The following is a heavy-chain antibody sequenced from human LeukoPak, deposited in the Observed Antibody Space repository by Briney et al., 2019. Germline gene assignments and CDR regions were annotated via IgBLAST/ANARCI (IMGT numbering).Heavy chain of an antibody. Sequence: PGGSLRLSCAASGFTFSSYWMSWVRQAPGKGLGWVANIKQDGSEKYYVDSVEGRSTISRDNAKNSLYLQMNSLRAEDTAVYYCARATSYSSSWYDEGYYFDYWGQGTLVTVSS. J-gene: IGHJ4*02. V-gene: IGHV3-7*01. CDR2: IKQDGSEK. CDR3: ARATSYSSSWYDEGYYFDY. CDR1: GFTFSSYW. D-gene: IGHD6-13*01.